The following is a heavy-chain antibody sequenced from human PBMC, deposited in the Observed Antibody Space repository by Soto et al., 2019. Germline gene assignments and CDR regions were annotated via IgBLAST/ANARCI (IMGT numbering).Heavy chain of an antibody. CDR2: IYYSGST. CDR1: GGSISSRGYY. V-gene: IGHV4-31*03. CDR3: ARGGIAAAGTIGY. Sequence: SQTMSLPCTVSGGSISSRGYYWSWIRQHPGKGLEWIGYIYYSGSTYYNPSLKSRVTISVDTSKNQFSLKLSSVTAADTAVYYCARGGIAAAGTIGYWGQGTLVTVSS. J-gene: IGHJ4*02. D-gene: IGHD6-13*01.